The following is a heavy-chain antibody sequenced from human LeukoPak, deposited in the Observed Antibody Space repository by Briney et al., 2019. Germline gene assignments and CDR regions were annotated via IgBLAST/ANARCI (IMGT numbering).Heavy chain of an antibody. CDR2: IYYSGST. J-gene: IGHJ4*02. D-gene: IGHD6-19*01. CDR1: GGSISSYY. Sequence: PSETLSLTCTVSGGSISSYYWSWIRQPPGKGLEWIGYIYYSGSTNYNPSLKSRVTISVDTSKNQFSLELTSVTAADTAVYYCARHVAVAAKYDYWGQGILVTVSS. V-gene: IGHV4-59*08. CDR3: ARHVAVAAKYDY.